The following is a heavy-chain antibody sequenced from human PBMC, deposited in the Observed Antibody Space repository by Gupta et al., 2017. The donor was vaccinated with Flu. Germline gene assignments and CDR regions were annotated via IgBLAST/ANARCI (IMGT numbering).Heavy chain of an antibody. CDR1: GYSFTSYW. CDR3: ARILGYCSVGSCYYYYYYGMDV. D-gene: IGHD2-15*01. V-gene: IGHV5-51*03. CDR2: IYPGDSDT. J-gene: IGHJ6*02. Sequence: EVQLVQSGAEVKKPGASLKISCKVSGYSFTSYWLGRVRQMPGKGLEWMGIIYPGDSDTRYSPSFQGQVTISADKSISTAYLQWSSLKASDTAMYYCARILGYCSVGSCYYYYYYGMDVWGQGTTVTVSS.